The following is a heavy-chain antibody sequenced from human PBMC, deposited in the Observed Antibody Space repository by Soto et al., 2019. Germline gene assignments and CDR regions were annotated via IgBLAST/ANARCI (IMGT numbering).Heavy chain of an antibody. J-gene: IGHJ4*02. CDR3: ARGSVETVDSSGHYEY. D-gene: IGHD3-22*01. CDR2: IPYGGST. Sequence: SATLSLTCAVSGGSISGSSFYLGWIRQPPEKGLESIGSIPYGGSTYYNPSLKSRVTMSVDTSKNQFSLKLTSVTAADTAVYYCARGSVETVDSSGHYEYWGQGTPVTVSS. V-gene: IGHV4-39*02. CDR1: GGSISGSSFY.